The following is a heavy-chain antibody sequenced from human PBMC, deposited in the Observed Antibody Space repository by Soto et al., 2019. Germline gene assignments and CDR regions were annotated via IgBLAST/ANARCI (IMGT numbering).Heavy chain of an antibody. Sequence: QVQLVESGGGVVQPGRSLRLSCAASGFTFSSYAMHWVRQAPGKGLEWVAVISYDGSNKYYADSVKGRLTISRQNSKNTLYLQMNSLRAEDTAVYYCAREQTPSFWSGYPPHHEYFQHWGQGTLVTVSS. CDR2: ISYDGSNK. CDR3: AREQTPSFWSGYPPHHEYFQH. D-gene: IGHD3-3*01. J-gene: IGHJ1*01. V-gene: IGHV3-30*14. CDR1: GFTFSSYA.